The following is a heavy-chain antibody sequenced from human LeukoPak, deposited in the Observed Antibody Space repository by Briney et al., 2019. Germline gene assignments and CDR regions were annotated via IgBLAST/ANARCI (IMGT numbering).Heavy chain of an antibody. CDR2: ITGDGATT. Sequence: GGSLRLSCAASGFSFSINAMTWVRQAPGKGLECVSAITGDGATTYYADSVRGRFTISRDNSKNTLYLQMNSLRAEDTAIYYCAKAYGTNGYYQLPIDFWGQGTLVTVSS. CDR1: GFSFSINA. CDR3: AKAYGTNGYYQLPIDF. D-gene: IGHD3-22*01. V-gene: IGHV3-23*01. J-gene: IGHJ4*02.